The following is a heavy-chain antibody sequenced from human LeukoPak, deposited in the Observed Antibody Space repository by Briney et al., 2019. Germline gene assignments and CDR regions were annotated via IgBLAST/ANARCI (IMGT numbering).Heavy chain of an antibody. V-gene: IGHV4-38-2*01. CDR1: GYSISSGYY. CDR2: IYHSGST. Sequence: SETLSLTCAVSGYSISSGYYWAWIRRPPGKGRGGIGIIYHSGSTYYNPSLKSRVTISVDTSKNQFSLKLSSVTAADTAVYYCARQGLYYYDSSGPDAFDIWGQGTMVTVSS. CDR3: ARQGLYYYDSSGPDAFDI. D-gene: IGHD3-22*01. J-gene: IGHJ3*02.